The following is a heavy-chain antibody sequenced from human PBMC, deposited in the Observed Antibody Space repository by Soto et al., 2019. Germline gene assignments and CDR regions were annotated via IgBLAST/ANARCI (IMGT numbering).Heavy chain of an antibody. V-gene: IGHV3-33*01. Sequence: GGSLRLSCAASGFTFSLYGMHWVRQAPGKGLEWVAAIWDDGRRKDYADSVKDRFFISRDNSKNTLYLQLDSLRPEDTAVYYCATWQGSLNFHYWGQGTLVTVSS. CDR3: ATWQGSLNFHY. CDR2: IWDDGRRK. J-gene: IGHJ4*02. CDR1: GFTFSLYG.